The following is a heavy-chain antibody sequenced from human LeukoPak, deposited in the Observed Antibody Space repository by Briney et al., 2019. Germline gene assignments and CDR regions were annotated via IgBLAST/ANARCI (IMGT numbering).Heavy chain of an antibody. CDR1: GFTFSSSW. CDR2: IKTDGSEK. Sequence: GGSLRLSCAASGFTFSSSWMSWVRQAPGKGLEWLANIKTDGSEKFYVDSVKGRFTISRDNAKNSLYLQMNSLRAEDTALYYCATASRGGDSIYWGQGTLVTVSS. D-gene: IGHD2-21*02. J-gene: IGHJ4*01. CDR3: ATASRGGDSIY. V-gene: IGHV3-7*05.